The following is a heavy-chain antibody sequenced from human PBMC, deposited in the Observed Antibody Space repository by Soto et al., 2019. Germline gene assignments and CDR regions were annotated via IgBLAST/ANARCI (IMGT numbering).Heavy chain of an antibody. CDR1: GFTFNSFD. D-gene: IGHD6-13*01. V-gene: IGHV3-23*01. CDR3: AKDSRRSSGWYYFDH. Sequence: PGGSLRLSCAASGFTFNSFDLGWVRQAPGKGLEWVSAISNGGVRAYYADSVKGRFTISRDNSKNTLSLQMNSLRAEDTAVYYCAKDSRRSSGWYYFDHWGQGTLVTVSS. J-gene: IGHJ4*02. CDR2: ISNGGVRA.